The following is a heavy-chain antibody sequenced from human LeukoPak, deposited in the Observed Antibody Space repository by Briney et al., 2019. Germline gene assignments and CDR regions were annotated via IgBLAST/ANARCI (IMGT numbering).Heavy chain of an antibody. V-gene: IGHV3-7*02. Sequence: GGSLRLSCAASGFTFSSFWMHWVRQAPGKGLEWVANIKQDASETYYVDSVKGRFTISRDNAKNSLYLQMNSLRAEDTAVYYCARRSPNYYFDYWGQGTPVTVSS. J-gene: IGHJ4*02. CDR1: GFTFSSFW. CDR2: IKQDASET. CDR3: ARRSPNYYFDY.